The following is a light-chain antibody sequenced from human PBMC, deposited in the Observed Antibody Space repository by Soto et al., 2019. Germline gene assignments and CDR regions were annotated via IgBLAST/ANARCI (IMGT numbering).Light chain of an antibody. CDR2: RNN. CDR3: SACADSLSGHVV. J-gene: IGLJ2*01. Sequence: QSVLTQPPSASGTPGQRVTISCTASRSDVGSNYVYWYQQLPGTAPTLLIYRNNQQPSAGPDRFSGSKSSTSASLAISGLRSEDEAEYYCSACADSLSGHVVFGGGTKLTVL. V-gene: IGLV1-47*01. CDR1: RSDVGSNY.